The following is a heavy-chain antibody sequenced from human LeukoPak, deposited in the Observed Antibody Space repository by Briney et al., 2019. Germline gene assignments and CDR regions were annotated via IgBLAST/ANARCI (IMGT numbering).Heavy chain of an antibody. D-gene: IGHD5-18*01. V-gene: IGHV3-48*04. CDR1: GFTFSSYS. Sequence: GGSLRLSCAASGFTFSSYSMNWVRQAPGKGLEWVSYITSGGNTIKYADSVKGRFTMSRDNAKNSLDLQMSSLRAEDTAVYYCARSTAMFTYFDYWGQGTLVTVSS. J-gene: IGHJ4*02. CDR3: ARSTAMFTYFDY. CDR2: ITSGGNTI.